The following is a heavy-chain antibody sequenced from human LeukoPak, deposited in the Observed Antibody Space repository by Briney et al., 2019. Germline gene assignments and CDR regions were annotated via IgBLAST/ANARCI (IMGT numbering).Heavy chain of an antibody. CDR3: ARGFRGSYSPYDY. V-gene: IGHV4-59*01. J-gene: IGHJ4*02. Sequence: PSETLSLTCTVSGGSISSYYWSWIRQPPGKGLEWIGYIYYSGSTNYKPSLKSRVTISVDTSKNQFSLKLSSVTAADTAVYYCARGFRGSYSPYDYWGQGTLVTVSS. CDR1: GGSISSYY. D-gene: IGHD3-10*01. CDR2: IYYSGST.